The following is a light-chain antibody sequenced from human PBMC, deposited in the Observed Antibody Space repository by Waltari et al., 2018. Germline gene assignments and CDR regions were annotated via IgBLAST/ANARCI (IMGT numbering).Light chain of an antibody. CDR3: QAWDSSRAV. CDR1: KLEDMY. Sequence: SYEVTQPPSVSVSPGQTATITCSGDKLEDMYTAWFQQKPGQSPVLIIYRDTKRPPGIPERFRGSNSGNTATLTISGTQSMDEGDYYCQAWDSSRAVFGGGTKLTVL. CDR2: RDT. V-gene: IGLV3-1*01. J-gene: IGLJ3*02.